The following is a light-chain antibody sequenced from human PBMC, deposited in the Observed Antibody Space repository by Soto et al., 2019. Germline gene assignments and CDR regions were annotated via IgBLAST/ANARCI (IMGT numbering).Light chain of an antibody. V-gene: IGKV3D-15*01. CDR3: QQTYRTPLT. Sequence: EIVLTQSPGTLSVSPGDRVTLSCRASQSISINLAWYQHKPGQAPRLLIHGASTRATGVPARISGSGSGTEFTLTISSLQPEDFATYSCQQTYRTPLTFGGGTKVDIK. CDR1: QSISIN. CDR2: GAS. J-gene: IGKJ4*01.